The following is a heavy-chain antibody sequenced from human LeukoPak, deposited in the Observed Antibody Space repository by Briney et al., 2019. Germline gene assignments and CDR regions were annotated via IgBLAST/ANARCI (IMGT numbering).Heavy chain of an antibody. J-gene: IGHJ4*02. V-gene: IGHV1-69*01. CDR1: GGTFSSYA. CDR3: ARDLGDGARGVNGGYFDY. D-gene: IGHD3-10*01. CDR2: IIPIFGTA. Sequence: SVKVSCKASGGTFSSYAISGVRQAPGQGLEWMGGIIPIFGTANYAQKFQGRVTITADESTSTAYMELGSLRSEDTAVYYCARDLGDGARGVNGGYFDYWGQGTLVTVSS.